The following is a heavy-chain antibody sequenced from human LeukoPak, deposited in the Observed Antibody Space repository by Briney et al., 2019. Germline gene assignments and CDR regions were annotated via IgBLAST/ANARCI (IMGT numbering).Heavy chain of an antibody. V-gene: IGHV3-23*01. Sequence: GGSLRLSCAASGFTFSSYAMSWVRQAPGKGLEWVSAISGSGGSTYYADSVKGRLTISRDNAKNMLYLQMNSLRAEDTAVYYCARDGTAMVLMDVWGQGTTVTVSS. D-gene: IGHD5-18*01. CDR2: ISGSGGST. CDR1: GFTFSSYA. J-gene: IGHJ6*02. CDR3: ARDGTAMVLMDV.